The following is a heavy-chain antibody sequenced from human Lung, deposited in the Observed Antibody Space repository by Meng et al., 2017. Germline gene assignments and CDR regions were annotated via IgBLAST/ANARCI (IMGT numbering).Heavy chain of an antibody. CDR2: INPNSGGT. V-gene: IGHV1-2*06. CDR1: GYTFTGYY. J-gene: IGHJ4*02. CDR3: ARGGLELLLLVDY. Sequence: ASVKVSCTASGYTFTGYYMPWVRQAPGQGLEWMGRINPNSGGTNYAQKFQGRVTMTRDTSLSTAYMELSRLRSDDTAVYYCARGGLELLLLVDYWGQGTLVTVSS. D-gene: IGHD2-21*01.